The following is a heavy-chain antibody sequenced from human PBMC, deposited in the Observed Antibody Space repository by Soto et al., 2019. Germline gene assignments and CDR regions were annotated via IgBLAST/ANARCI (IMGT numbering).Heavy chain of an antibody. CDR3: AGGGGSLNPGFDL. D-gene: IGHD3-10*01. Sequence: PGGSLRRSCAASGCTFSSYSLHWVRQAPGKGLEWVAVISSDGSTTYYADSGKGRCTVSRDNSRNTLYLEMNSMRTDDTAVYYGAGGGGSLNPGFDLWAQGTLVTVSS. CDR2: ISSDGSTT. V-gene: IGHV3-30*04. CDR1: GCTFSSYS. J-gene: IGHJ4*02.